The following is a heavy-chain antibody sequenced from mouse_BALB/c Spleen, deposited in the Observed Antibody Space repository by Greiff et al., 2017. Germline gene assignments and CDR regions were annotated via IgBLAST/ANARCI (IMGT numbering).Heavy chain of an antibody. D-gene: IGHD1-1*01. CDR2: INPYNDGT. CDR1: GYTFTSYV. Sequence: EVKLMESGPELVKPGASVKMSCKASGYTFTSYVMHWVKQKPGQGLEWIGYINPYNDGTKYNEKFKGKATLTSDKSSSTAYMELSSLTSEDSAVYYCARGGVITTVVAPFAYWGQGTLVTVSA. J-gene: IGHJ3*01. V-gene: IGHV1-14*01. CDR3: ARGGVITTVVAPFAY.